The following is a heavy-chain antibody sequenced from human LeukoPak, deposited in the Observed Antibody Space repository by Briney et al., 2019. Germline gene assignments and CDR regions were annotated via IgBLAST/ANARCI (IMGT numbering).Heavy chain of an antibody. V-gene: IGHV4-59*01. J-gene: IGHJ4*02. D-gene: IGHD4-23*01. CDR2: IYYSGST. CDR3: ARGSSNSDFDY. CDR1: GGSINSYY. Sequence: PSETLSLTCTVSGGSINSYYWSWIRQPPGNGLEWIGYIYYSGSTNYNPSLKSRVTISVDTSKNQFSLKLSSVTAADTAVYYCARGSSNSDFDYWGQGTLVTVSS.